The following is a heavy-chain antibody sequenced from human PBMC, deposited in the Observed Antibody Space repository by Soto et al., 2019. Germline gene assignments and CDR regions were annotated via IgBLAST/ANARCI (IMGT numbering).Heavy chain of an antibody. CDR1: GFTFSNYA. CDR3: AKDESAGYYYFDY. D-gene: IGHD3-22*01. Sequence: EVPLLESGGGLVQPGGSLRLSCAASGFTFSNYAMSWVRQAPGKGLEWVSVISNNGGSTYYADSVKGRFTISRDNSKNTMYLQMNSLRAEDTAVYYCAKDESAGYYYFDYWAQGPLVTVSS. CDR2: ISNNGGST. V-gene: IGHV3-23*01. J-gene: IGHJ4*02.